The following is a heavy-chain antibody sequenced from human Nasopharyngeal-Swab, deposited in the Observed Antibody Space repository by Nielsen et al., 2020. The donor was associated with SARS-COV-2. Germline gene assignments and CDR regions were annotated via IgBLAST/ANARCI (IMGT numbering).Heavy chain of an antibody. CDR2: IYHSGST. J-gene: IGHJ4*02. CDR1: GGSISSGGYS. Sequence: SETLSLTCAVSGGSISSGGYSWSWIRQPPGKGLEWIGYIYHSGSTYYNPSLKSRVTISVDRSKNQFSLKLSSVTAADTAVYYCARWGNSSSWYYFDYWGQGTLVTVSS. CDR3: ARWGNSSSWYYFDY. V-gene: IGHV4-30-2*01. D-gene: IGHD6-13*01.